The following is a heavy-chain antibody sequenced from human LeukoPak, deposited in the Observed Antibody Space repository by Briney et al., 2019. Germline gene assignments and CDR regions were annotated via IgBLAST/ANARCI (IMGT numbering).Heavy chain of an antibody. V-gene: IGHV1-2*06. D-gene: IGHD6-19*01. CDR1: GYTFTGYY. Sequence: ASVKVSCKASGYTFTGYYMHWVRQAPGQGLEWMERINPNSGGTNYAQKFQGRVTMTRDTSISTVYMELSRLRSDDTAVYYCATLIAVAGPRVLGGGDFDYWGQGTLVTVSS. CDR3: ATLIAVAGPRVLGGGDFDY. J-gene: IGHJ4*02. CDR2: INPNSGGT.